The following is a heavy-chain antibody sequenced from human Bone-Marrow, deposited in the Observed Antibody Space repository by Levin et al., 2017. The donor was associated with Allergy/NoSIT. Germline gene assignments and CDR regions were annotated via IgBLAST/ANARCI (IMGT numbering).Heavy chain of an antibody. V-gene: IGHV3-74*01. CDR2: INSDGSST. CDR1: GFTFSSYW. J-gene: IGHJ3*02. Sequence: GGSLRLSCAASGFTFSSYWMHWVRQAPGKGLVWVSRINSDGSSTSYADSVKGRFTISRDNAKNTLYLQMNSLRAEDTAVYYCARVGEEGTTVNEELDIWGQGTMVTVSS. D-gene: IGHD4-17*01. CDR3: ARVGEEGTTVNEELDI.